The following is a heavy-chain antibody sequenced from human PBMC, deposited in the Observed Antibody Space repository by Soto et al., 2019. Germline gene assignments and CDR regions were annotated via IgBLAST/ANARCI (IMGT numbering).Heavy chain of an antibody. D-gene: IGHD3-3*01. CDR3: AKDADSDRNLEWLFGY. CDR2: ISYDGSNK. CDR1: GFTFSSYG. Sequence: GGSLRLSCAASGFTFSSYGMHWVRQAPGKGLEWVAVISYDGSNKYYADSVKGRFTISRDNSKNTLYLQMNSLRAEDTAVNYCAKDADSDRNLEWLFGYWGQGTLVTVSS. J-gene: IGHJ4*02. V-gene: IGHV3-30*18.